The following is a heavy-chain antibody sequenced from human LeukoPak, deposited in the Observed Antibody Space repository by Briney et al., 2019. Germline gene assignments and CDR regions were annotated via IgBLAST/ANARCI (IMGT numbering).Heavy chain of an antibody. CDR3: AKLHGSYGDYEDGSDY. CDR1: GFAFSFSASG. Sequence: GGSLRLSCTAPGFAFSFSASGIHWVRQAPGKGLEWVAFIRYDGSNKYYADSVKGRFTISRDNSKNTLYLQMNSLRAEDTAVYYCAKLHGSYGDYEDGSDYWGQGTLVTVSS. J-gene: IGHJ4*02. V-gene: IGHV3-30*02. D-gene: IGHD4-17*01. CDR2: IRYDGSNK.